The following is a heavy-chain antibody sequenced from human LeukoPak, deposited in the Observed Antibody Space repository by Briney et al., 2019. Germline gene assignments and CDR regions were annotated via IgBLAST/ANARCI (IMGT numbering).Heavy chain of an antibody. CDR1: GFTFSTYD. CDR2: TGTAGDT. V-gene: IGHV3-13*01. CDR3: ARQNRNGFDY. J-gene: IGHJ4*02. Sequence: PGGSLRLSCAASGFTFSTYDFHWVRQTTGKGLEWVSATGTAGDTWYSGSVKGRFTISRENAKGSMYLQMNSLRAGDTAVYYCARQNRNGFDYWGQGTLVTVSS. D-gene: IGHD2-8*01.